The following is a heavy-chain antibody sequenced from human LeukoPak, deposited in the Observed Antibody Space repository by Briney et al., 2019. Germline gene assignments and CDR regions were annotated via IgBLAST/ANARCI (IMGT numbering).Heavy chain of an antibody. CDR3: ARVWFGEFDYYYYGMDV. J-gene: IGHJ6*02. D-gene: IGHD3-10*01. CDR1: GFTFSSYE. Sequence: GGSLRLSCAASGFTFSSYEMNWVRQAPGKGLAGVSYISSSGSTIYYADSVEGRFTISRDNAKNSLYLQMNSLRAEDTAVYYCARVWFGEFDYYYYGMDVWGQGTTVTVSS. CDR2: ISSSGSTI. V-gene: IGHV3-48*03.